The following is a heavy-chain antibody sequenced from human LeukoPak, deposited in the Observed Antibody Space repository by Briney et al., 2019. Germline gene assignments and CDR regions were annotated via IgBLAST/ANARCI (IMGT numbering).Heavy chain of an antibody. CDR1: GYTFTSYD. D-gene: IGHD1-1*01. CDR3: AKPTGELQPWYFDY. Sequence: ASVKVSCKASGYTFTSYDINWLRQATGQGLEWMVWMNPNSGNTGYAQKFQGRVTMTRNTSMSTAYMELSSLRAEDTALYYCAKPTGELQPWYFDYWGQGTLVTVSS. J-gene: IGHJ4*02. V-gene: IGHV1-8*01. CDR2: MNPNSGNT.